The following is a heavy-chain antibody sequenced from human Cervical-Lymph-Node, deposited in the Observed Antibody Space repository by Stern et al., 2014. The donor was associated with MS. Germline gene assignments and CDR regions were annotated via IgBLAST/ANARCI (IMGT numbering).Heavy chain of an antibody. V-gene: IGHV4-59*01. D-gene: IGHD3-3*01. J-gene: IGHJ5*02. CDR1: GGSISSYY. Sequence: QVQLQESGPGLVKPSETLSLTCTVSGGSISSYYWRWIRQPPGKGPEWIGYIYYSGSTNYNPSLKSRVTISVDTSKNQFSLKLSSVTAADTAVYYCARDLTRTLLRAWGQGTLVTVSS. CDR3: ARDLTRTLLRA. CDR2: IYYSGST.